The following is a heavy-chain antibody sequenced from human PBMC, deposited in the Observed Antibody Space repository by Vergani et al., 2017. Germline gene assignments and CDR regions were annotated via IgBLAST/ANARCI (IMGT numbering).Heavy chain of an antibody. Sequence: QVQLVQSGAEVKKPGSSVKVSCKASGGTFSSYAISWVRQAPGQGLEWMGGIIPIFGTANYAQKFQGRVTITADESTSTAYMELSSLRSEDTAVYYCARGIAVAGTAYYYDMDVWGKGTTVTVSS. CDR1: GGTFSSYA. CDR3: ARGIAVAGTAYYYDMDV. J-gene: IGHJ6*03. D-gene: IGHD6-19*01. V-gene: IGHV1-69*01. CDR2: IIPIFGTA.